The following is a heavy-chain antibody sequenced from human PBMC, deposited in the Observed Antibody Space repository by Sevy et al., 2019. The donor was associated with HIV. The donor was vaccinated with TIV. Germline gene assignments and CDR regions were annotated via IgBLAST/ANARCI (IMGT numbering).Heavy chain of an antibody. J-gene: IGHJ5*02. CDR3: AHWAWGEFLKYFDP. D-gene: IGHD3-16*01. CDR2: IYWDDNN. Sequence: SGPTLVNPTQTLTLTCTFSGFSLNTSGVGVGWVRQPPRKALEWLALIYWDDNNGYSQSLKSRLTITKEASKNQVVLTMTNMDPVDTATYYCAHWAWGEFLKYFDPWGHGTLVTVSS. CDR1: GFSLNTSGVG. V-gene: IGHV2-5*02.